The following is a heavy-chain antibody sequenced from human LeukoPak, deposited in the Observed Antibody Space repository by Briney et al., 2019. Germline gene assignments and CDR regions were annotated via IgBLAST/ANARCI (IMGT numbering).Heavy chain of an antibody. J-gene: IGHJ4*02. D-gene: IGHD3-22*01. CDR3: ARGCGYCDSSGYYQLPFDY. CDR1: GGSISDSNYF. Sequence: PSETLSLTCTVSGGSISDSNYFWGWIRQPPGKGLEWIGNIYYSGSISYNPSLKSRVTISVDTSKNQFSLKLSSVTAADTAVYYCARGCGYCDSSGYYQLPFDYWGQGTLVTVSS. CDR2: IYYSGSI. V-gene: IGHV4-39*07.